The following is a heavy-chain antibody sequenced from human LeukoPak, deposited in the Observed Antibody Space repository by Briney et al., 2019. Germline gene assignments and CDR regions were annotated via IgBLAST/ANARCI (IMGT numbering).Heavy chain of an antibody. CDR2: INSDGSSI. V-gene: IGHV3-74*01. Sequence: GGSLRLSCAASGFTFSSCSMHWVRQATGKGLVWVSRINSDGSSISYADSVKGRFAISRDNAKNTLYLQMNSLRAEDTAVYYCAREGITIFGVVMGYYMDVWGKGTTVTVSS. CDR3: AREGITIFGVVMGYYMDV. CDR1: GFTFSSCS. D-gene: IGHD3-3*01. J-gene: IGHJ6*03.